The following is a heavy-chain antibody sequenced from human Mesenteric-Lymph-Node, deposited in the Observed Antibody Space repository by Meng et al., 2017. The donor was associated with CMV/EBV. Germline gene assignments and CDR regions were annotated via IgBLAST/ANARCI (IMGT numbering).Heavy chain of an antibody. CDR1: GGSFSGYY. D-gene: IGHD3-9*01. J-gene: IGHJ4*02. CDR2: INHSGST. CDR3: ARGSSYDILTGYFDY. V-gene: IGHV4-34*01. Sequence: QGQLHQWGAGLLKPSETLSVTCAGYGGSFSGYYWNWIRQSPEKGLEWIGEINHSGSTTYNPSFTSRIIISVDTSTNQISLNMSSVTAADTAVYYCARGSSYDILTGYFDYWGQGALVTVSS.